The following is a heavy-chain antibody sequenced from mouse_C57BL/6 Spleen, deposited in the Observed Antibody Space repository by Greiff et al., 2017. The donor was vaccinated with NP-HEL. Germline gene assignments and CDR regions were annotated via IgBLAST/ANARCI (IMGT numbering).Heavy chain of an antibody. Sequence: QVQLKQPGAELVKPGASVKLSCKASGYTFTSYWMHWVKQRPGRGLEWIGRIDPNSGGTKYNEKFKSKATLTVDKPSSTAYMQLSSLTSEDSAVYYCARRITTVLYWYFDVWGTGTTVTVSS. CDR2: IDPNSGGT. J-gene: IGHJ1*03. CDR1: GYTFTSYW. CDR3: ARRITTVLYWYFDV. D-gene: IGHD1-1*01. V-gene: IGHV1-72*01.